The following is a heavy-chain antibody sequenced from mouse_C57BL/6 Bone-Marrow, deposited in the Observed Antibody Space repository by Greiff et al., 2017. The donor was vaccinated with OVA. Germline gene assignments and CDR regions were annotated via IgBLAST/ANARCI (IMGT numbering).Heavy chain of an antibody. CDR3: ARLDYEGAWFAY. D-gene: IGHD2-4*01. V-gene: IGHV1-54*01. CDR1: GYAFTNYL. CDR2: INPGSGGT. Sequence: VQLQQSGAELVRPGTSVKVSCKASGYAFTNYLIEWVKQRPGQGLEWIGVINPGSGGTNYNEKFKGKATLTADKSSSTAYMQLSSLTSEDSAVYICARLDYEGAWFAYWGQGTLVTVSA. J-gene: IGHJ3*01.